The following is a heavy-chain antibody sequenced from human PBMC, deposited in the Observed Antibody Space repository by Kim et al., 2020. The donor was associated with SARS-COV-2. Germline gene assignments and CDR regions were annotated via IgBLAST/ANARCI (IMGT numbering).Heavy chain of an antibody. D-gene: IGHD3-22*01. CDR3: ARSYYYDTSGTPDY. CDR1: GFTFSSYG. Sequence: GGSLRLSCAASGFTFSSYGMHWVRQAPGKGLEWVALIWYDGTNKYYADSVKGRFTISRDTSKNTLYLQMNSLRAEDTAVYYCARSYYYDTSGTPDYWGQGPLVTVSS. V-gene: IGHV3-33*01. J-gene: IGHJ4*02. CDR2: IWYDGTNK.